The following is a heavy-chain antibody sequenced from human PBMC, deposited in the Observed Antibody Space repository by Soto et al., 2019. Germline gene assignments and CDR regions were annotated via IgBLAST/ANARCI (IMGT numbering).Heavy chain of an antibody. V-gene: IGHV1-8*01. Sequence: QVQLVQSGAEVKKPGASVKVSCKASGYTFTSYDINWVRQATGQGLEWMGWMNPNSGNTAYAQKFLGRVPMTSNTSISTAYMELSSLRSEDTAGYYCATERTRGFDPLGQGTLVTFSS. CDR2: MNPNSGNT. CDR1: GYTFTSYD. CDR3: ATERTRGFDP. J-gene: IGHJ5*02.